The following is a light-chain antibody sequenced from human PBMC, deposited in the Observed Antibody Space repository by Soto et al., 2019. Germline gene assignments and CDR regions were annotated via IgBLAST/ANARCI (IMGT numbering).Light chain of an antibody. CDR2: AAS. J-gene: IGKJ2*01. CDR1: QSVSNNY. Sequence: EIVLTQSPGTLSLSPGERATLSCRTSQSVSNNYLAWYQQKPGQTPRLLIYAASSRATGVPDRFSGSGSGTDFTLTVSRLEPEDFAVFYCQQYGNSPFTFGPGTKVENK. CDR3: QQYGNSPFT. V-gene: IGKV3-20*01.